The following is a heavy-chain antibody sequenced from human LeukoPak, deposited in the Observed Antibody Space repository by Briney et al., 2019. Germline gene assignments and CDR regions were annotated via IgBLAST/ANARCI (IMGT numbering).Heavy chain of an antibody. J-gene: IGHJ3*02. CDR3: ARDSRRELLHAFDI. D-gene: IGHD1-26*01. V-gene: IGHV4-59*01. CDR2: IDYSAST. Sequence: SETLSLTCTVSGGTISTYYWSWIRQPPGKGLEWIAYIDYSASTNYNPSLKSRVTISVDTSKNQFSLKLNCVTAADTAVYYCARDSRRELLHAFDIWGQGTMVTVSS. CDR1: GGTISTYY.